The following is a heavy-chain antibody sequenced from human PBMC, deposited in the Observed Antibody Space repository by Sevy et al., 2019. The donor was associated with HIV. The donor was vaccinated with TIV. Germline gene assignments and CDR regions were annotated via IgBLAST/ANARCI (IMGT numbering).Heavy chain of an antibody. Sequence: SETLSLTCAVYGGSFSGYYWSWIRQPPGKGLEWIGEINHSGGTNYNPSLKSQVTISVDTSKNQFSLKLNSVTAADTAVYYCGRHCTGSSCSHAFDIWGQGTMVTVSS. D-gene: IGHD2-15*01. V-gene: IGHV4-34*01. CDR1: GGSFSGYY. CDR2: INHSGGT. J-gene: IGHJ3*02. CDR3: GRHCTGSSCSHAFDI.